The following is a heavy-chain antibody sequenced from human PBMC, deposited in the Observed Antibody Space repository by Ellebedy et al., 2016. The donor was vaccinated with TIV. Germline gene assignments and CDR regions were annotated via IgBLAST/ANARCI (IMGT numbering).Heavy chain of an antibody. D-gene: IGHD5-24*01. Sequence: SETLSLXCTVSGGSISTTSYNWDWFRQPPGKGLEWIGTIYYRGSTYYNPSLKSRLTISVDTSKNQFSLKVNSVTAADTAVYYCASREYWGQGTLVTVSS. CDR1: GGSISTTSYN. V-gene: IGHV4-39*07. CDR2: IYYRGST. J-gene: IGHJ4*02. CDR3: ASREY.